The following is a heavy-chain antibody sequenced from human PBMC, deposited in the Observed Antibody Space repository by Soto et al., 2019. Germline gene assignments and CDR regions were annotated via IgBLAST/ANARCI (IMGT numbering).Heavy chain of an antibody. V-gene: IGHV5-10-1*01. D-gene: IGHD2-21*02. Sequence: PGESLKISCKGSGYSFTSYWISWVRQMPGKGLEWMGRIDPSDSYTNYSPSFQGHVTISADKSISTAYLQWSSLKASDTAVYYCARTSPILAYCGGDCSYFDYWGQGTLVTVSS. J-gene: IGHJ4*02. CDR3: ARTSPILAYCGGDCSYFDY. CDR2: IDPSDSYT. CDR1: GYSFTSYW.